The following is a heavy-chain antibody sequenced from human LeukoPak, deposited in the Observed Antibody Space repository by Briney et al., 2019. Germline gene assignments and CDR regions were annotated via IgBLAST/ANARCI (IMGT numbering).Heavy chain of an antibody. CDR1: GFTFSSYA. CDR3: AKGPRGGVVVTAMYFDY. Sequence: GGSLRLSCTVSGFTFSSYAKSWVRQPPGQGLELVSAISGSCGSTSYADSVKGRFTISRDNSKNTLYLQMNSLRAEDTAVYYCAKGPRGGVVVTAMYFDYWGQGTLVTVSS. J-gene: IGHJ4*02. CDR2: ISGSCGST. V-gene: IGHV3-23*01. D-gene: IGHD2-21*02.